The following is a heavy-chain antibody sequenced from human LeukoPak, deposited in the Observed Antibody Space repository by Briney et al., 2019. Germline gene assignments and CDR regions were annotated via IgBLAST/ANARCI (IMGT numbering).Heavy chain of an antibody. J-gene: IGHJ4*02. V-gene: IGHV4-30-4*08. CDR1: GGSISGGDYY. Sequence: SETLSLTCTVSGGSISGGDYYWSWIRQPPGKGLEWIGYIYYSGSAYYNPSLKSRVTISVDTSKNQFSLKLSSVTAADTAVYYCARAKGYSYGPFDYWGQGTLVTVSS. D-gene: IGHD5-18*01. CDR3: ARAKGYSYGPFDY. CDR2: IYYSGSA.